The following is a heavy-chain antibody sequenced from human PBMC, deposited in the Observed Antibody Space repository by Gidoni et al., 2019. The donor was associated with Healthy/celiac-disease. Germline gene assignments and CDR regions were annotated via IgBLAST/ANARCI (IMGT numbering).Heavy chain of an antibody. V-gene: IGHV4-34*01. J-gene: IGHJ4*02. Sequence: GQLQQWGAGLLKPWETLSLTCAVYGGSFSGYYWSWIRQPPGKGLEWIGEINHSCSANDNPSLKSRVTISVDTSKTQFSLKLSSVTAADTAVYYCARGVSKITIFGVVRSYYFDYWCQGTLVTVSS. CDR1: GGSFSGYY. CDR3: ARGVSKITIFGVVRSYYFDY. D-gene: IGHD3-3*01. CDR2: INHSCSA.